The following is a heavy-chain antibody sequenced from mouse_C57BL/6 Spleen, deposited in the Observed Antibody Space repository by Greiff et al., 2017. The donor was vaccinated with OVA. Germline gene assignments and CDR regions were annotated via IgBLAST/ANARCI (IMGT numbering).Heavy chain of an antibody. CDR2: IYPGDGDT. V-gene: IGHV1-80*01. D-gene: IGHD2-3*01. CDR1: GYAFSSYW. J-gene: IGHJ2*01. Sequence: QVQLQQSGAELVKPGASVKISCKASGYAFSSYWMNWVKQRPGKGLEWIGQIYPGDGDTNYNGKFKGKATLTADKSSSTAYMQLSSLTSEDSAVYFCAISDDGYYFDYWGQGTTLTVSS. CDR3: AISDDGYYFDY.